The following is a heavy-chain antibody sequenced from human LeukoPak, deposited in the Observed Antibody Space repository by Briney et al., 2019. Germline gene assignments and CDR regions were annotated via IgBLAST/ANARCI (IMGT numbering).Heavy chain of an antibody. V-gene: IGHV4-4*09. Sequence: KPSETLSLTCTGSDGDITAYYWGWIRQPPGKRLEWIGHIYTGSTNYNPSLKSRVTISVDTSKNHFSLNLNSVTAADTAVYYCARGYSTSWTYYFDYWGQGALVTVSS. D-gene: IGHD6-13*01. J-gene: IGHJ4*02. CDR2: IYTGST. CDR3: ARGYSTSWTYYFDY. CDR1: DGDITAYY.